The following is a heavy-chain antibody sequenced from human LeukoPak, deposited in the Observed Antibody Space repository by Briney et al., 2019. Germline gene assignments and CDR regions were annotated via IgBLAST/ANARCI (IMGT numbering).Heavy chain of an antibody. CDR2: IYTSGST. Sequence: SETLSLTCTVSGYSISGGYYWGWIRQPAGKGLEWIGRIYTSGSTNYNPSLKSRVTMSVDTSKNQFSLKLSSVTAADTAVYYCASPVTTSGQYWGQGTLVTVSS. V-gene: IGHV4-4*07. D-gene: IGHD4-17*01. CDR1: GYSISGGYY. J-gene: IGHJ4*02. CDR3: ASPVTTSGQY.